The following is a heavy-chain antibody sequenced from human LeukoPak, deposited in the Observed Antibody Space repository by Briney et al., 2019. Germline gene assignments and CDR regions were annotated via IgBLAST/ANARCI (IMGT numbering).Heavy chain of an antibody. CDR3: ARLGSRVV. D-gene: IGHD3-10*01. J-gene: IGHJ4*02. CDR2: VNHSGYT. CDR1: GGSFSGYY. Sequence: SETLSLTCAVYGGSFSGYYWSWIRQPPGKGLEWIGEVNHSGYTNYNPSLKSRVTMSVDTSKNQFSLKLNSMTAADTAVYYCARLGSRVVWGQGTLVTVSS. V-gene: IGHV4-34*01.